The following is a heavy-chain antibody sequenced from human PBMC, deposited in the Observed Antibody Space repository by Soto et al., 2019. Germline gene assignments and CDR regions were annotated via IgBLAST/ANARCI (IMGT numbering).Heavy chain of an antibody. Sequence: PGGSLRLSCAASGFTFSSYAMSWVRQAPGKGLEWVSAISGSGGSTYYADSVKGRFTISRDNSKNTLYLQMNSLRAEDTAVYYCAKLGRITMIVVVIDYFDYWGQGTLVTVSS. D-gene: IGHD3-22*01. CDR3: AKLGRITMIVVVIDYFDY. CDR2: ISGSGGST. V-gene: IGHV3-23*01. CDR1: GFTFSSYA. J-gene: IGHJ4*02.